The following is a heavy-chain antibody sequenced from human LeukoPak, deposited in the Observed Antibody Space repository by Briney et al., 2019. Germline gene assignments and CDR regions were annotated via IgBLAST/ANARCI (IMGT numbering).Heavy chain of an antibody. CDR3: ATSSTTVTTDAFDI. CDR1: GGSISGYF. Sequence: PSETLSLTCSVSGGSISGYFWSWIRQPPGKGLEWIGYIHSSGSTNYDTTLKSRVTISVDTSKNQFSLKLSSVTAADTAVYYCATSSTTVTTDAFDIWGQGTMVTVSS. CDR2: IHSSGST. V-gene: IGHV4-4*09. D-gene: IGHD4-17*01. J-gene: IGHJ3*02.